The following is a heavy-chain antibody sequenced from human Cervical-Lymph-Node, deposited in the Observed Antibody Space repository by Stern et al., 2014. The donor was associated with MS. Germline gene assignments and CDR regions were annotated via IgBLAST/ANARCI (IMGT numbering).Heavy chain of an antibody. CDR2: IFPVFGTP. CDR3: ALSSETSDRWYSLGYDL. Sequence: QVQLAESGAEVTKPGSSVKVSCKASVGTFSKFPSSCVRQAPGQGLELMGGIFPVFGTPTYAQEFRGRVTIPADVSTSTVYMELSSLRSDDTAVYYCALSSETSDRWYSLGYDLWGQGTLVTVSS. D-gene: IGHD6-13*01. V-gene: IGHV1-69*01. CDR1: VGTFSKFP. J-gene: IGHJ5*02.